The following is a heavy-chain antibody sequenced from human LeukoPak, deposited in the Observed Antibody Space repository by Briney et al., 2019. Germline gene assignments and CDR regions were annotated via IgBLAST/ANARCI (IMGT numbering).Heavy chain of an antibody. CDR1: GYTFTSYA. J-gene: IGHJ4*02. D-gene: IGHD5-18*01. CDR3: ARGATWIQLWHYDY. V-gene: IGHV1-3*01. Sequence: ASVKVSCKASGYTFTSYAMHWVRQAPGQRLEWMGWINAGNGNTKYSQKFQGRVTITRDTSASTAHMELSSLRSEDTAVYYCARGATWIQLWHYDYWGQGTLVTVSS. CDR2: INAGNGNT.